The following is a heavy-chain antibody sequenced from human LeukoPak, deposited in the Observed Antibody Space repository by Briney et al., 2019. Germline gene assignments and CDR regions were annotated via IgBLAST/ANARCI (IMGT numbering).Heavy chain of an antibody. D-gene: IGHD1-26*01. CDR2: INPNSGGT. Sequence: ASVKVSCKASGYTFTGYYMHWVRQAPGQGLEWMGWINPNSGGTNYAQKFQGRVTMTRDTSISTAYMELSRLRSDDTAVYYCARDSGSYYTPYPFDYWGQGTLVTVSS. CDR3: ARDSGSYYTPYPFDY. CDR1: GYTFTGYY. J-gene: IGHJ4*02. V-gene: IGHV1-2*02.